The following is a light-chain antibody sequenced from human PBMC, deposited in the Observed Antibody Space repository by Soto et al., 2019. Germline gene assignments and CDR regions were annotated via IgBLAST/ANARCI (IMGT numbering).Light chain of an antibody. V-gene: IGKV1-5*03. Sequence: DIPMTQSPSTLPASVGDRVTITCRASQSISSWLAWYQQKPGKAPKLLIYKASTLQSGVPSRFSGSGSGTEFTLAISSLQPDDSATYYCQQYNDNWTFGQGTKVEIK. CDR3: QQYNDNWT. J-gene: IGKJ1*01. CDR2: KAS. CDR1: QSISSW.